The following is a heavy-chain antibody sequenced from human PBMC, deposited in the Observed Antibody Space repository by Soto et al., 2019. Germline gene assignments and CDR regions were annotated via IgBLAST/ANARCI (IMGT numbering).Heavy chain of an antibody. CDR3: AGEGVTSSMSLPWMGYHYYGLDV. CDR2: IMPMFGVT. J-gene: IGHJ6*02. D-gene: IGHD2-2*01. Sequence: QVQLVQSGAEVKKPGSSVKVSCRAPGGTFNSHTISWVRQAPGQGLEWMGGIMPMFGVTNYARKFQGRLTMTANESTTTAYMEVSGLQSEDTTVYYCAGEGVTSSMSLPWMGYHYYGLDVWGQGTTVIVSS. V-gene: IGHV1-69*12. CDR1: GGTFNSHT.